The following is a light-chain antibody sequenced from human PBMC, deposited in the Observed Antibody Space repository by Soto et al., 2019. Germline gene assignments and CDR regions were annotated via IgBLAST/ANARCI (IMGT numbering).Light chain of an antibody. CDR3: QQYDSSPWT. V-gene: IGKV3-20*01. J-gene: IGKJ1*01. CDR2: CAS. CDR1: QSVRSSF. Sequence: ESVLTQSPGTLSLSPGERATLSCRASQSVRSSFLAWYQLKPGQAPRLLIYCASSRATGIPDRFSGSGSGTDFTLTISRLEPEDFAVYYCQQYDSSPWTFGQGTKVEI.